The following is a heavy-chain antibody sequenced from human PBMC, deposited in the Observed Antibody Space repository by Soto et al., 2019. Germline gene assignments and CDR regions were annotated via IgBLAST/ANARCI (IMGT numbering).Heavy chain of an antibody. Sequence: ASVKVSCKASGDTFTGYYMHWVRQAPGQGLEWMGWINPNSGGTNYAQKFQGWVTMTRDTSISTAYMELSRLRSDDTAVYYCARVSYVSSSSSIGYYGMDVWGQGTTVTVSS. J-gene: IGHJ6*02. CDR2: INPNSGGT. CDR1: GDTFTGYY. CDR3: ARVSYVSSSSSIGYYGMDV. D-gene: IGHD6-6*01. V-gene: IGHV1-2*04.